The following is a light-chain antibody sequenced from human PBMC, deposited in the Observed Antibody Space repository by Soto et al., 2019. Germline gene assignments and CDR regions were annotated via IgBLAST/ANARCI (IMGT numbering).Light chain of an antibody. CDR3: QQYNTYFSLT. J-gene: IGKJ4*01. CDR1: QTISSW. CDR2: KTS. V-gene: IGKV1-5*03. Sequence: DIHITHSPSTLSASVGYGFTIARRASQTISSWVAWYQQKPGKAPRLLIYKTSSLESGVPSRFSGSGSGTEFTLTISGLQPDDLASYYCQQYNTYFSLTFGGGTKVDIK.